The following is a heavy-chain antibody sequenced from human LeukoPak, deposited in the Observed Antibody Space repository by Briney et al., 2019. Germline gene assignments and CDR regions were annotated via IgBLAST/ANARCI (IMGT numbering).Heavy chain of an antibody. J-gene: IGHJ5*02. V-gene: IGHV4-31*03. D-gene: IGHD1-26*01. CDR2: IYYSGST. CDR3: ARGRGWSTGCWFDP. Sequence: SETLSLTCTVSGDSISSGGYCYTWIRQHPGKGLEWIGSIYYSGSTYYNASLQSRVTISVDTSKNQFSLKLNSVTAADTAIYYCARGRGWSTGCWFDPWGQGTLVTVSS. CDR1: GDSISSGGYC.